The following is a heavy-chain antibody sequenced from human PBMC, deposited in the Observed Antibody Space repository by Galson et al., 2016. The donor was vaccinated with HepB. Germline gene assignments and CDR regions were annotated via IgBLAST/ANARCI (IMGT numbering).Heavy chain of an antibody. Sequence: SLRLSCAASGFTFSSYSMNWVRRAPGKGLEWVSYISSASSTIYYADSVKGRFTISRDNAKNTLYLQMNSLRAEDTAVYYCARHRGWYGDGFFDYWGQGTLVTVSP. CDR1: GFTFSSYS. J-gene: IGHJ4*02. D-gene: IGHD6-19*01. CDR3: ARHRGWYGDGFFDY. CDR2: ISSASSTI. V-gene: IGHV3-48*01.